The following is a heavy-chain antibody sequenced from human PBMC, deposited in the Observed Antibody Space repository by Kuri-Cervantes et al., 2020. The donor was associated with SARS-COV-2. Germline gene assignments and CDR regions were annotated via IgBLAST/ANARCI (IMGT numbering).Heavy chain of an antibody. Sequence: GESLKISCAAFGFAFGDYYMSWIRQAPGKGLEWVSYVSHSGTIIYQADSVKGRFTISRDNAKNSLYLQMNSLRGEDTAVYYCARSTPFRRLVVISQGGAFDIWGQGTMVTVSS. J-gene: IGHJ3*02. CDR3: ARSTPFRRLVVISQGGAFDI. D-gene: IGHD3-22*01. V-gene: IGHV3-11*01. CDR1: GFAFGDYY. CDR2: VSHSGTII.